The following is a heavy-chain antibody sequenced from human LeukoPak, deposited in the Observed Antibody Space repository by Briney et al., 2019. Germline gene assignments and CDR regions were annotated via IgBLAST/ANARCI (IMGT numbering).Heavy chain of an antibody. CDR2: IYYSGST. J-gene: IGHJ3*02. Sequence: SETLSLTCTVSGGSFSSYYWSWIRQPPGKGLEWIGYIYYSGSTNYNPSLKSRVTISVDTSKNQFSLKLSSVTVADTAVYYCARDLASAAAAGAFDIWGQGTMVTVSS. V-gene: IGHV4-59*12. CDR1: GGSFSSYY. D-gene: IGHD2-2*01. CDR3: ARDLASAAAAGAFDI.